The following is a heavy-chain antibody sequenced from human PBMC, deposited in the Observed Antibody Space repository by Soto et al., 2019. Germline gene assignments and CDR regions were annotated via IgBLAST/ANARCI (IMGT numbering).Heavy chain of an antibody. CDR1: GFSLSTSGVG. CDR2: IYWDDDK. D-gene: IGHD1-26*01. J-gene: IGHJ6*03. CDR3: AHRRRSEEYYYYYMDV. Sequence: SGPPLVNPTQTLTLTCTFSGFSLSTSGVGVGWIRQPPGKALEWLALIYWDDDKRYSPSLKSRLTITKDTSKNQVVLTMTNMDPVDTATYYCAHRRRSEEYYYYYMDVWGKGTTVTVSS. V-gene: IGHV2-5*02.